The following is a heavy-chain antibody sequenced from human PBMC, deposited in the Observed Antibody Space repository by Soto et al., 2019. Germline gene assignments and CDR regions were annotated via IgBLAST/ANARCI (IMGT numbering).Heavy chain of an antibody. D-gene: IGHD3-22*01. CDR3: AREAYDSSDPAFDI. Sequence: QVQLVQSGAEVKKPGASVKVSCKASGYTFTSYAMHWVRQAPGQRLEWMGWINAGNGNTKYSQKFQGRVTITRDTSASTVYMELSSLRSEDTAVYYCAREAYDSSDPAFDIWGQGTMVTVSS. J-gene: IGHJ3*02. CDR2: INAGNGNT. V-gene: IGHV1-3*01. CDR1: GYTFTSYA.